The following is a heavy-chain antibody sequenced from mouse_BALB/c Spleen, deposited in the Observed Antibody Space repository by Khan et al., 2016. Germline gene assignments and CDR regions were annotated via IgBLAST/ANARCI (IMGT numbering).Heavy chain of an antibody. J-gene: IGHJ4*01. CDR1: VFDFSGYW. V-gene: IGHV4-1*02. CDR2: ISPDSSTI. Sequence: EVQLVESGGGLVQPGGSLKLSCAASVFDFSGYWMSWVRQAPGKGLDWLGEISPDSSTINYTPSLKDKFIISRDNAKNTLYLQMSKVRSEDTALYYCARPVYTRAMDYWGQGTSVTVSS. CDR3: ARPVYTRAMDY.